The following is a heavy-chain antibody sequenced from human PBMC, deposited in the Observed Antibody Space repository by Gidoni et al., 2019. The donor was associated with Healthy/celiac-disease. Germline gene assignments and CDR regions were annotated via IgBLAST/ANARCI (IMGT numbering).Heavy chain of an antibody. Sequence: EVQLVESGGGLVKPGGSLRLSCAASGFTSSSYSMNWVRQAPGKGLECVSSISSSSSYIYYADSVKGRFTISRDNAKNSLYLQMNSLRAEDTAVYYCARELSCSGGSCYDAFDIWGQGTMVTVSS. J-gene: IGHJ3*02. D-gene: IGHD2-15*01. CDR3: ARELSCSGGSCYDAFDI. CDR2: ISSSSSYI. V-gene: IGHV3-21*01. CDR1: GFTSSSYS.